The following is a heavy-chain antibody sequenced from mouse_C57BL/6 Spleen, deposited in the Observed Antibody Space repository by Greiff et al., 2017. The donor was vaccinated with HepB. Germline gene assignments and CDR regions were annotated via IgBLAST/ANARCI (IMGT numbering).Heavy chain of an antibody. D-gene: IGHD1-1*01. V-gene: IGHV1-39*01. J-gene: IGHJ3*01. CDR2: INPNYGTT. CDR1: GYSFTDYN. Sequence: VQLQQSGPELVKPGASVKISCKASGYSFTDYNMNWVKQSNGKSLEWIGVINPNYGTTSYNQKFKGKATLTVDQSSSTAYMQLNSQTSEDSAVYYCARPDYYGSSYGFAYWGQGTLVTVSA. CDR3: ARPDYYGSSYGFAY.